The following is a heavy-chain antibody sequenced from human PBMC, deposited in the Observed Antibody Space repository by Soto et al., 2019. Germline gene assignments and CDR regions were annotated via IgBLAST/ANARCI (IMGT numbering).Heavy chain of an antibody. V-gene: IGHV1-18*01. Sequence: ASVKVSCKASGYTFTSYGISWVRQAPGQGLEWMGWISAYNGNTNYAQKLQGRVTMTTDTSTSTAYMELRSLRSDDTAVYYCARVGGYSGYVVRLGYYYRYVKAFWGQGTSVP. CDR1: GYTFTSYG. D-gene: IGHD5-12*01. CDR2: ISAYNGNT. CDR3: ARVGGYSGYVVRLGYYYRYVKAF. J-gene: IGHJ6*02.